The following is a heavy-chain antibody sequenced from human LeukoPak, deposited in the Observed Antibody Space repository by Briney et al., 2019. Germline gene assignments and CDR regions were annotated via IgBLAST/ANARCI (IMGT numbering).Heavy chain of an antibody. V-gene: IGHV4-59*01. J-gene: IGHJ4*02. D-gene: IGHD6-19*01. Sequence: SESLSLTCALSDDSISSYYTSWIRQPPRERLEWIGYIYSSGSTNYNPSLKSRVTMSVDTSKNQFSLKLNSVTAADTAVYYCVPYSSTRGYFDYWGQGTLVTVSS. CDR1: DDSISSYY. CDR3: VPYSSTRGYFDY. CDR2: IYSSGST.